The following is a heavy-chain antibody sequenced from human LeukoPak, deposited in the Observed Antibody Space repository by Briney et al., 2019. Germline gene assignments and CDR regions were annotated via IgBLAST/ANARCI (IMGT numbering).Heavy chain of an antibody. J-gene: IGHJ4*02. CDR2: IFPVFGTA. D-gene: IGHD2-8*02. CDR3: ARGNYWSEFDY. V-gene: IGHV1-69*05. Sequence: ASVEVSCKASGGTFSNYAISWVRQAPGEGLEWMGGIFPVFGTAYYAQKFQARVTITTDESTSTGYMEMSSLRSEDTAIYYCARGNYWSEFDYWGQGTLVTVSS. CDR1: GGTFSNYA.